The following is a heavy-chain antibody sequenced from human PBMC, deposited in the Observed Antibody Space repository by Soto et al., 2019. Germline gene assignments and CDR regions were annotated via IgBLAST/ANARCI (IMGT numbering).Heavy chain of an antibody. V-gene: IGHV4-4*02. CDR2: ISHGGST. CDR1: CGSINSSYW. Sequence: QVQLQESGPGLVKPSETLSLTCVVSCGSINSSYWWNWVRQPPGKGLEWIGEISHGGSTNVNPSLMSRATVSVDKSKHHLSLKRDSVTAADTAVYYCGREVSGIQGFDYWGQGTLVTVSS. CDR3: GREVSGIQGFDY. J-gene: IGHJ4*02. D-gene: IGHD1-20*01.